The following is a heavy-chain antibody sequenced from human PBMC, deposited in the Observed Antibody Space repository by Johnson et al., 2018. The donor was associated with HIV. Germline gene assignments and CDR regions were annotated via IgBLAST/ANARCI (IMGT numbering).Heavy chain of an antibody. CDR3: AKDDRELDAFDI. CDR2: ISYDGSNK. V-gene: IGHV3-30*18. J-gene: IGHJ3*02. Sequence: QVQLVESGGGVVQPGRSLRLSCAASGFTFSSYGMHWVRQAPGKGLEWVAVISYDGSNKYYADSVKGRFTISRDNSKNTLYLQMNSLRAEDTAVYYCAKDDRELDAFDIWGQGTMVTV. D-gene: IGHD1-26*01. CDR1: GFTFSSYG.